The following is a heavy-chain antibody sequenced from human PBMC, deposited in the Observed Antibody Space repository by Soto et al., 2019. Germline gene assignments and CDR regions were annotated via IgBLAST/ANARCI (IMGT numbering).Heavy chain of an antibody. J-gene: IGHJ6*02. Sequence: QVQLQESGPGLVKPSQTLSLTCTVSGGSISSGGYYWSWIRQHPGKGLEWIGYIYYSGSTYYNPSLKSRVTISGDTSKNQFSLKLSSVTAADTAVYYCARGEDIVVVPAAIPYYGMDVWGQGTTVTVSS. CDR3: ARGEDIVVVPAAIPYYGMDV. CDR2: IYYSGST. D-gene: IGHD2-2*01. V-gene: IGHV4-31*03. CDR1: GGSISSGGYY.